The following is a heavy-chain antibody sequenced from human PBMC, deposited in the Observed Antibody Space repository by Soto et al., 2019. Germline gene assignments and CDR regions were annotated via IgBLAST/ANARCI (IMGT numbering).Heavy chain of an antibody. CDR1: GFTFSSYA. V-gene: IGHV3-30*18. CDR3: AKDSPSGTFDY. J-gene: IGHJ4*02. Sequence: QVHLVESGGGVVQPGRSLRLSCAASGFTFSSYAMQWVRQAPGKGLEWVAVVSSDGSYKYYADSVKGRFTVSRDNSKNTLYLQMNSLRPDDTAVYYWAKDSPSGTFDYWGQGTLVTVSS. D-gene: IGHD3-10*01. CDR2: VSSDGSYK.